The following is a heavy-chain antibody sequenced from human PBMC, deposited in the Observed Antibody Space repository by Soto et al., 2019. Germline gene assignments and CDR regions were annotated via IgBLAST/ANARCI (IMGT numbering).Heavy chain of an antibody. Sequence: SVKVSCKASGFTFTSSAVQWVRQARGQRLEWIGWIVVGSGNTNYAQKFQERVTITRDMSTSTAYMELSSLRSEDTAVYYCAAARITIFGVVMIGFDPWGQGTLVTVSS. CDR1: GFTFTSSA. CDR2: IVVGSGNT. V-gene: IGHV1-58*01. J-gene: IGHJ5*02. CDR3: AAARITIFGVVMIGFDP. D-gene: IGHD3-3*01.